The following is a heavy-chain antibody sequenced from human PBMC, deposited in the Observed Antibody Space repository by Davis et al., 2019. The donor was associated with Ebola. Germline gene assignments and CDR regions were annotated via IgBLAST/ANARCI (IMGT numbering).Heavy chain of an antibody. V-gene: IGHV3-7*03. J-gene: IGHJ4*02. CDR3: VRDGWDSLFDY. Sequence: GESLKISCTVSGFTFSSFSMNWVRQAPGKGLEWVANIKKDGSEKHYVDSVKGRFTISRDNAKNSLYLQMNSLRAEDTAVYYCVRDGWDSLFDYWGQGTMVTVSS. CDR2: IKKDGSEK. D-gene: IGHD6-19*01. CDR1: GFTFSSFS.